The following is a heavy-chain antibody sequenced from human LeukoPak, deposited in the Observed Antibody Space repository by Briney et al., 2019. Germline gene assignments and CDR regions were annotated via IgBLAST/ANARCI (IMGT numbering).Heavy chain of an antibody. D-gene: IGHD2-2*02. CDR2: IWYDGSNK. Sequence: GGSLRLSCAASGFTFDDYGMSWVRQAPGKGLEWVAVIWYDGSNKYYADSVKGRFTISRDNSKNTLYLQMNSLRAEDTAVYYCARDQGGVPAAINFWGQGTLVTVSS. J-gene: IGHJ4*02. V-gene: IGHV3-33*08. CDR1: GFTFDDYG. CDR3: ARDQGGVPAAINF.